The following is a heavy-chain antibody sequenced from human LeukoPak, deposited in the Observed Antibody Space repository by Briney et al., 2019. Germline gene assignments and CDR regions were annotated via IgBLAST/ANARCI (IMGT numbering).Heavy chain of an antibody. CDR1: GGSISSYY. CDR2: IYYSGST. D-gene: IGHD1-1*01. V-gene: IGHV4-59*01. J-gene: IGHJ6*02. Sequence: SETLSLTCTVSGGSISSYYWSWIRQPPGKGLEWIGYIYYSGSTNYNPSLKSRVTISVDTSKNQFSLKLTSVAAADTAVYYCARAQLNLLVDFGMDVWGQGTTVTVSS. CDR3: ARAQLNLLVDFGMDV.